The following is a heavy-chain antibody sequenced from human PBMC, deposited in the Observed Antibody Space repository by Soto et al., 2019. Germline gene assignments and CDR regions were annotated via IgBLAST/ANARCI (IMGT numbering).Heavy chain of an antibody. CDR3: ARTYYYDSSGYWSNYYFDY. J-gene: IGHJ4*02. CDR1: GGSFSGYY. D-gene: IGHD3-22*01. CDR2: INHSGST. Sequence: SETLSLTCAVYGGSFSGYYWSWIRQPPGKGLEWIGEINHSGSTNYNPSLKSRVTISVDTSKNQFSLKLSSVTAADTAVYYCARTYYYDSSGYWSNYYFDYWGQGTLVTVSS. V-gene: IGHV4-34*01.